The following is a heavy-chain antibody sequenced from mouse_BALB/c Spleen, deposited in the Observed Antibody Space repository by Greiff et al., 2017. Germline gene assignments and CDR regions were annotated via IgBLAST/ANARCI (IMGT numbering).Heavy chain of an antibody. J-gene: IGHJ2*01. Sequence: QVQLQQSGAELARPGASVKLSCKASGYTFTDYYINWVKQRTGQGLEWIGEIYPGSGNTYYNEKFKGKATLTADKSSSTAYMQLSSLTSEDSAVYFCARSGHDDYWGQGTTLTVSS. CDR3: ARSGHDDY. V-gene: IGHV1-77*01. CDR2: IYPGSGNT. CDR1: GYTFTDYY. D-gene: IGHD3-3*01.